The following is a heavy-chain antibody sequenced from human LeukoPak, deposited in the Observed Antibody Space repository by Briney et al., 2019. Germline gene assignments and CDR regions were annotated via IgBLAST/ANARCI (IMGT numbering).Heavy chain of an antibody. V-gene: IGHV3-73*01. Sequence: PGGSLRLSCAASGFTFSGSAMHWVRQASGKGLEWVGRIRSKANSYATAYAASVKGRFTISRDDSKNTAYLQMNSLKTEDTAVYYCTRQAAAGDARYYYYYYMDVWGKGTTVTVSS. D-gene: IGHD6-13*01. CDR2: IRSKANSYAT. J-gene: IGHJ6*03. CDR3: TRQAAAGDARYYYYYYMDV. CDR1: GFTFSGSA.